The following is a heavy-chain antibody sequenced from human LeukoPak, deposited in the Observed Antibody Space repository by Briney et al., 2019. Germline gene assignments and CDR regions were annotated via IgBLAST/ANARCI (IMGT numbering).Heavy chain of an antibody. D-gene: IGHD3-22*01. CDR1: GFSFSSYW. J-gene: IGHJ4*02. CDR2: ISADGNNE. CDR3: ARNDPDSSED. V-gene: IGHV3-30-3*01. Sequence: GGSLRLSCAASGFSFSSYWMNWVRQAPGKGLEWVAVISADGNNEHYANSAKGRFTLSRDNAKSTAYLRMNSLRSEDTAVYYCARNDPDSSEDWGQGTLVTVSS.